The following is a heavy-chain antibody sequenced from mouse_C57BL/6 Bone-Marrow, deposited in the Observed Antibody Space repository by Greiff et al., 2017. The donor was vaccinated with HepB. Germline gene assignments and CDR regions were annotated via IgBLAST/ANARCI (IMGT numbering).Heavy chain of an antibody. CDR2: ISSGSSTI. V-gene: IGHV5-17*01. Sequence: EVKVEESGGGLVKPGGSLKLSCAASGFTFSDYGMHWVRQAPEKGLEWVAYISSGSSTIYYADTVKGRFTISRDNAKNTLFLQMTSLRSEDTAMYYCARYGPYYAMDYWGQGTSVTVSS. CDR1: GFTFSDYG. J-gene: IGHJ4*01. D-gene: IGHD1-1*01. CDR3: ARYGPYYAMDY.